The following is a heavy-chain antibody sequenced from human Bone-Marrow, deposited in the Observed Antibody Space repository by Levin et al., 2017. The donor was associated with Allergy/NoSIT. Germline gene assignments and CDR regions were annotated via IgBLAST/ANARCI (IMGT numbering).Heavy chain of an antibody. J-gene: IGHJ4*02. D-gene: IGHD1-1*01. V-gene: IGHV3-66*01. CDR2: IYSVGST. CDR3: ARDANGIY. CDR1: GITVGNNY. Sequence: GGSLRLSCAASGITVGNNYMSWVRQTPGKRLEWVAVIYSVGSTYYADSVKGRFTISRDSVKNTVYLQMNNLRGEDTAVYYCARDANGIYWGQGTPVTVSS.